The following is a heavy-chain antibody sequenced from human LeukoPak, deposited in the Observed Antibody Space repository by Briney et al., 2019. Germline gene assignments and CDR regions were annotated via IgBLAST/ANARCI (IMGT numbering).Heavy chain of an antibody. CDR3: AINGFSSGWYEPYYFDY. CDR2: ITSSSTYT. Sequence: PGGSLRLSCAASGFSFSSYNMNWVRQTPGKGLEWVSSITSSSTYTFYADSVKGRFTISRDNAKNSLYLQMNSLRAEDTAVYYCAINGFSSGWYEPYYFDYWGQGTLVTVSS. D-gene: IGHD6-19*01. J-gene: IGHJ4*02. V-gene: IGHV3-21*01. CDR1: GFSFSSYN.